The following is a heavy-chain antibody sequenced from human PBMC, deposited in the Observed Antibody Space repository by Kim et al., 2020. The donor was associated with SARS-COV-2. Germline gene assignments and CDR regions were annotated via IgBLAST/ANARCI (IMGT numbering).Heavy chain of an antibody. D-gene: IGHD6-13*01. CDR1: GGSISSYY. V-gene: IGHV4-59*01. CDR3: ASSAAPVHYFDY. J-gene: IGHJ4*02. Sequence: SETLSLTCTVSGGSISSYYWSWIRQPPGKGLEWIGYIYYSGSTNYNPSLKSRVTISVDTSKNQFSLKLSSVTAADTAVYYCASSAAPVHYFDYWGQGTLVTVSS. CDR2: IYYSGST.